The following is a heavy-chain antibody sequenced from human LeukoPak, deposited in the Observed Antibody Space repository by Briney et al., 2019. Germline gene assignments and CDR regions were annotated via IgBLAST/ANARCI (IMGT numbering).Heavy chain of an antibody. CDR1: GFTFSDYY. J-gene: IGHJ4*02. V-gene: IGHV3-11*01. CDR3: ARDINWNDGGVSDY. CDR2: ISSSGSTI. Sequence: NTGGSLRLSCAASGFTFSDYYMRWIRQAPGKGLEWVSYISSSGSTIYYADSVKGRFTISRDNAKNSLYLQMNSLRAEDTAVYYCARDINWNDGGVSDYWGQGTLVTVSS. D-gene: IGHD1-1*01.